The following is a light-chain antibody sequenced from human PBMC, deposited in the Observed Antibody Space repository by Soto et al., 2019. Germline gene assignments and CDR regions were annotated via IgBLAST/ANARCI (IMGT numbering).Light chain of an antibody. CDR2: GAS. CDR3: HQYDNAPQT. J-gene: IGKJ2*01. CDR1: QTLRRTY. V-gene: IGKV3-20*01. Sequence: EIVLMQSPGTLSLSPGERATLSCRASQTLRRTYIAWYQQKPGQAPRVLIYGASKRATGIPDRFSGSGSGTDFSLTISSLEPEDFAVYYWHQYDNAPQTYGQGTKVEIK.